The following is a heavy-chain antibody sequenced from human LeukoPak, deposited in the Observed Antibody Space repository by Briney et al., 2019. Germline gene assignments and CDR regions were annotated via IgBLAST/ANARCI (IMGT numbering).Heavy chain of an antibody. J-gene: IGHJ4*02. D-gene: IGHD5-12*01. CDR3: ARDPVDIVATLDY. V-gene: IGHV3-21*01. Sequence: GGSLRLSCAASGFTFSSYSMNWVRQAPGKGLEWVSSISSSSYIYYADSVKGRFTISRDSAKNSLYLQMNSLRAEDTAVYYCARDPVDIVATLDYWGQGTLVTVSS. CDR2: ISSSSYI. CDR1: GFTFSSYS.